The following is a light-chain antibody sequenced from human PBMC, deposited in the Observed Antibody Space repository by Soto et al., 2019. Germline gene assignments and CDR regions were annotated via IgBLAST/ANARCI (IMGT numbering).Light chain of an antibody. J-gene: IGKJ1*01. CDR1: QSVSRN. CDR3: QQYGSSPQT. Sequence: EIVLTQSPATLSVSVGERATLSFRASQSVSRNLAWYQQKPGQAPRLLIYDASNRATGIPDRFSGSGSGTDFTLTISRLEPEDFAVYYCQQYGSSPQTFGQGTKVDI. CDR2: DAS. V-gene: IGKV3-20*01.